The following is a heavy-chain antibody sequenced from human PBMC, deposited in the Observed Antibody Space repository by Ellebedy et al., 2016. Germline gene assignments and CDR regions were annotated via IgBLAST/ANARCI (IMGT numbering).Heavy chain of an antibody. CDR3: AKSGGLFTLRNALDN. Sequence: GESLKISCEASGFTFNQYGMSWVRQAPGKGLEWVSSISGEGGSSYYADSVKGRFTISRDNSKDTLFLQMNSLRADDTAVYYCAKSGGLFTLRNALDNWGQGTLVTVSS. CDR2: ISGEGGSS. V-gene: IGHV3-23*01. D-gene: IGHD3-16*01. J-gene: IGHJ4*02. CDR1: GFTFNQYG.